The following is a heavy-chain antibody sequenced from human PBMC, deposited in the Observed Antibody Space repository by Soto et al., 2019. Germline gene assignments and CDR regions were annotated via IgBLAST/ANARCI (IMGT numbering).Heavy chain of an antibody. CDR1: GYTFTSYG. CDR3: ARDWSSIAAAGTEGDY. Sequence: QVQLVQSGAEVKKPGASVKVSCKASGYTFTSYGISWVRQAPGQGPEWMGWISAYNGNTNYAQKLQGRVTMTTDTSTSTAYMELRSLRPDDTAVYYGARDWSSIAAAGTEGDYWGQGTLVTVSS. V-gene: IGHV1-18*01. J-gene: IGHJ4*02. CDR2: ISAYNGNT. D-gene: IGHD6-13*01.